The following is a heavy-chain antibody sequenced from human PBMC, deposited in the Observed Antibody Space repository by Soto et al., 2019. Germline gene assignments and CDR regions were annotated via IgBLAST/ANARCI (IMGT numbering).Heavy chain of an antibody. CDR2: IYYNGNT. CDR3: VREAGDYDWYFDL. V-gene: IGHV4-59*11. CDR1: GGSISNHY. Sequence: SETLSLTCTVSGGSISNHYWSWIRQPPGKGLEWIGYIYYNGNTNYNPSLKSRVTMSVDTSKNQFSLKLSSVTAADTAVYYCVREAGDYDWYFDLWGRGTPVTVSS. J-gene: IGHJ2*01. D-gene: IGHD4-17*01.